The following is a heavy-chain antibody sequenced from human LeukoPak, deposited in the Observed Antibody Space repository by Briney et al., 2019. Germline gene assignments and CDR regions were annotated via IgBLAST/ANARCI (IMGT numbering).Heavy chain of an antibody. J-gene: IGHJ6*03. CDR2: IYYSGDT. CDR3: ARGSRGNYYYNYMDV. V-gene: IGHV4-39*01. Sequence: SETLSLTCTVSGGSVSGSDYYWGWIRQPPGKGLEWIGSIYYSGDTYYNPSLKSRVTISVDTSKSQFSLNLNSVTAADTAVYYCARGSRGNYYYNYMDVWGKGTTVTVSS. D-gene: IGHD3-10*01. CDR1: GGSVSGSDYY.